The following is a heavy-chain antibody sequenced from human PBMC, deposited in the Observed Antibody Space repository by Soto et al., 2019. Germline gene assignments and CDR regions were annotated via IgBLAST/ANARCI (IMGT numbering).Heavy chain of an antibody. J-gene: IGHJ1*01. CDR1: GYTFTSFP. Sequence: VKVSCKASGYTFTSFPIHWVRQAPGQRLEWMGWINAGNGDTKYSQKFQGRVTVTRDTSASTAYMELISLRSEDTAVYYCTRAPRGENWGQGTLVTVSS. CDR3: TRAPRGEN. CDR2: INAGNGDT. V-gene: IGHV1-3*01. D-gene: IGHD2-21*01.